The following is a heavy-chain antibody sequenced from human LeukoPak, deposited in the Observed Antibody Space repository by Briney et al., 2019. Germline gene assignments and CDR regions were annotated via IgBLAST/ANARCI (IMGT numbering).Heavy chain of an antibody. J-gene: IGHJ4*02. D-gene: IGHD2-21*02. CDR3: ARDFSTIVVVTAIVD. CDR1: GFTFSSYA. CDR2: ISSSSSYI. Sequence: GGSLRLSCAASGFTFSSYAMHWVRQAPGKGLEWVSSISSSSSYIYYADSVKGRFTISRDNAKNSLYLQMNSLRAEDTAVYYCARDFSTIVVVTAIVDWGQGTLVTVSS. V-gene: IGHV3-21*01.